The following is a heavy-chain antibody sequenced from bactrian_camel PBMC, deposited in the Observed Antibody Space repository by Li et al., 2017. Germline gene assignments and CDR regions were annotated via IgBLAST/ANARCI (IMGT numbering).Heavy chain of an antibody. V-gene: IGHV3S53*01. CDR1: PAISSRYR. J-gene: IGHJ4*01. Sequence: HVQLVESGGGSAQAGGSLRLSCAATPAISSRYRMGWFRQAPGKEREGVAAIFDDGSALYRDSVKGRFIISRDNAKQILYLQMNSLKSEDTAVYYCAAARRRGLGLGESSGGHCHRELQESASWGRGPRSPSP. CDR2: IFDDGSA. D-gene: IGHD2*01.